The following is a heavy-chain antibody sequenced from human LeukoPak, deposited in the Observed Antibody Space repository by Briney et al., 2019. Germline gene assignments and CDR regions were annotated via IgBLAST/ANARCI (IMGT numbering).Heavy chain of an antibody. CDR2: INHSGST. J-gene: IGHJ5*02. CDR1: GGSFSGYY. CDR3: ARRFGRATYYYGSGSYGPLDP. D-gene: IGHD3-10*01. V-gene: IGHV4-34*01. Sequence: SETLSLTCAVYGGSFSGYYWSWIRQPPGKGLEWIGEINHSGSTNYNPSLKSRVTISVDTSKNQFSLKLSSVTAADTAVYYCARRFGRATYYYGSGSYGPLDPWGQGTLVTVSS.